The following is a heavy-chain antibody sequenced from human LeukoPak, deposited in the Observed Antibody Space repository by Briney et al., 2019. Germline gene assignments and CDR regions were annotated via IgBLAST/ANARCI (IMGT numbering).Heavy chain of an antibody. D-gene: IGHD3-9*01. CDR1: GGSFSGYY. CDR3: ARMGYYDILTGSYYFDY. Sequence: PSETLSLTCAVYGGSFSGYYWSWIRQPPGKGLEWIGEINHSGSTNYNPSLKSRVTISVDTSKNQFSLKLSSVTAADTAVYYCARMGYYDILTGSYYFDYWGQGTLVTVSS. J-gene: IGHJ4*02. V-gene: IGHV4-34*01. CDR2: INHSGST.